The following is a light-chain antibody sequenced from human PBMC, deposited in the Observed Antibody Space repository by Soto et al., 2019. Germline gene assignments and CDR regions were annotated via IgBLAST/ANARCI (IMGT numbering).Light chain of an antibody. V-gene: IGLV1-44*01. CDR3: AAWDDSRNGPQ. J-gene: IGLJ3*02. CDR2: NNN. CDR1: GTNIGINT. Sequence: QSVLTQPPSASGTPEQRVTISCSGSGTNIGINTVNWYQQLPGTAPKLLIYNNNQRSSGVSDRFSGSKSGASASLAISGLHSEDEGHYFCAAWDDSRNGPQFGGGTKVTVL.